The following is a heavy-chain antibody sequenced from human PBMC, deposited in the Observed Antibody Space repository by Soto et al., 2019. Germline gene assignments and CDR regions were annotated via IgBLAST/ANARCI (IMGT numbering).Heavy chain of an antibody. CDR3: ARPLAAAGTGPFDY. V-gene: IGHV3-21*01. D-gene: IGHD6-13*01. Sequence: GGSLRLSCAASGFTFSSYSMNWVRQAPGKGLEWVSSISSSSSYIYYADSVKGRFTISRDNAKNSLYLQMNSLRAEDTAVYYCARPLAAAGTGPFDYWGQGTLVTVSS. CDR2: ISSSSSYI. CDR1: GFTFSSYS. J-gene: IGHJ4*02.